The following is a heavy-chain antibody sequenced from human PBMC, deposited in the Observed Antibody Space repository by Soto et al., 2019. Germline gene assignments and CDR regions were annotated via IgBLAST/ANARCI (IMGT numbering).Heavy chain of an antibody. J-gene: IGHJ6*03. CDR3: ARGLPMLRGVMIYYIDV. CDR2: MNPNSGNT. Sequence: QVHLVQSGAEVKKPGASVKASCKASGYTFTSYDINWVRQATGQGLEWMGWMNPNSGNTCYAQKFQGRVTMTRNTSISTAYMELSSLRSEDTAVYYCARGLPMLRGVMIYYIDVWGKGTTVTVSS. V-gene: IGHV1-8*01. D-gene: IGHD3-10*01. CDR1: GYTFTSYD.